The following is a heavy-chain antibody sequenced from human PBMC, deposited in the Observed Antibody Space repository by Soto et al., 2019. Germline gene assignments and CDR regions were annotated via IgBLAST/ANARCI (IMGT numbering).Heavy chain of an antibody. Sequence: SLRLSCAASGFTFSGSAMHWVRQASGKGLEWVGHIRSKANSYATAYAASVKGRFTISRDDSKNTAYLQMNSLKTEDTAVYYCARASAGTYAFDIWGQGTMVTVSS. CDR2: IRSKANSYAT. D-gene: IGHD6-13*01. J-gene: IGHJ3*02. CDR1: GFTFSGSA. CDR3: ARASAGTYAFDI. V-gene: IGHV3-73*01.